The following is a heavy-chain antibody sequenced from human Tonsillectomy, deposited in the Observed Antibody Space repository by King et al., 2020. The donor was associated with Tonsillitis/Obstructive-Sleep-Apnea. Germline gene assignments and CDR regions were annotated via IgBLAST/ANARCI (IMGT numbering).Heavy chain of an antibody. CDR1: GYTFTSYY. CDR2: INPSGGYT. Sequence: VQSGAEVKKPGASVKVSCKASGYTFTSYYMHWVRQAPGQGLEWMGIINPSGGYTSYSQKFQGRLTMTRETSTTTVYMELSSLRSEDTAVYYCARAYTSGRTGLYYFDFWGQGTLVTVSS. V-gene: IGHV1-46*01. D-gene: IGHD6-19*01. J-gene: IGHJ4*02. CDR3: ARAYTSGRTGLYYFDF.